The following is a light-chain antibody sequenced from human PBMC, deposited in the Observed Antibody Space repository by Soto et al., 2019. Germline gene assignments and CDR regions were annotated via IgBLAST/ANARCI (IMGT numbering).Light chain of an antibody. CDR2: GAS. CDR1: QSLSSSS. J-gene: IGKJ1*01. Sequence: EVVLTPSPGTLSMSPGERATLSSSASQSLSSSSLAWYQQKPGQAPRLLISGASSRAADIPDRFSGSGSGTDFTLTINRLEPEDFAVYYCQQYDSSPRPFGQGTKVDIK. CDR3: QQYDSSPRP. V-gene: IGKV3-20*01.